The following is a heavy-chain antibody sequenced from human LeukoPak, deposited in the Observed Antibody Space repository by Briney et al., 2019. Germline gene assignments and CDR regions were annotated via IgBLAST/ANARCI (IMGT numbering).Heavy chain of an antibody. CDR2: ISWNSGSI. Sequence: GRSLRLSCAASGFTFDDYAMHWVRQAPGKGLEWVSGISWNSGSIGYADSVKGRFTISRDNAKYSLYLQMNSLRAEDTALYYCAKAARWGDFDYWGQGTLVTVSS. D-gene: IGHD3-16*01. CDR3: AKAARWGDFDY. J-gene: IGHJ4*02. V-gene: IGHV3-9*01. CDR1: GFTFDDYA.